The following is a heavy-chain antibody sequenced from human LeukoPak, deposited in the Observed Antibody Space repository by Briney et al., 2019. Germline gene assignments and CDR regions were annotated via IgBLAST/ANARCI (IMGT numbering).Heavy chain of an antibody. Sequence: ASVKVSCKASGYTFTSYGISWVRQAPGQGLEWMGWISAYNGNTNYAQKLQGRVTMTTGTSTSTAYMELRSLRSDDTAVYYCAREALGYSYGPESLGYYYYGMDVWGQGTTVTVSS. CDR1: GYTFTSYG. CDR2: ISAYNGNT. J-gene: IGHJ6*02. V-gene: IGHV1-18*01. D-gene: IGHD5-18*01. CDR3: AREALGYSYGPESLGYYYYGMDV.